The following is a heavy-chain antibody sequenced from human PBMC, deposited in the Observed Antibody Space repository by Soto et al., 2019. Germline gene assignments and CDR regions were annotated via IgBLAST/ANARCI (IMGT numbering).Heavy chain of an antibody. V-gene: IGHV4-31*03. D-gene: IGHD3-16*02. CDR1: GGSISSGGYY. Sequence: SETLSLTCTVSGGSISSGGYYWSWIRQHPGKGLEWIGHIYYSGSTYYNPSLKSRVTISVDTSKNQFSLKLSSVTAADTAVYYCASIRLGELSFSDYWGQGTLVTVSS. CDR3: ASIRLGELSFSDY. J-gene: IGHJ4*02. CDR2: IYYSGST.